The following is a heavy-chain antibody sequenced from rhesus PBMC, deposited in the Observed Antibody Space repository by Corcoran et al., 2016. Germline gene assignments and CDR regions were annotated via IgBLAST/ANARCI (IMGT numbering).Heavy chain of an antibody. CDR3: ARRWFFF. CDR2: INGTSGST. Sequence: QVQLQASGPGLVKASETLSLTCAVSGYSFTNSWWHWLRQPPGKGLEWSGEINGTSGSTNDNPSHKSRVTIAKDASKNEFSLKLSSVTAADTAVYYGARRWFFFWGQGVRVTVSS. CDR1: GYSFTNSW. D-gene: IGHD2-27*01. V-gene: IGHV4-80*01. J-gene: IGHJ4*01.